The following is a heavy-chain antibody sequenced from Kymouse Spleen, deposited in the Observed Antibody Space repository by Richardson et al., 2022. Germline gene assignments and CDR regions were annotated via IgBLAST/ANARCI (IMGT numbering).Heavy chain of an antibody. CDR3: AKACGGDCYSDGYGMDV. CDR2: ISWNSGSI. Sequence: EVQLVESGGGLVQPGRSLRLSCAASGFTFDDYAMHWVRQAPGKGLEWVSGISWNSGSIGYADSVKGRFTISRDNAKNSLYLQMNSLRAEDTALYYCAKACGGDCYSDGYGMDVWGQGTTVTVSS. J-gene: IGHJ6*02. D-gene: IGHD2-21*02. CDR1: GFTFDDYA. V-gene: IGHV3-9*01.